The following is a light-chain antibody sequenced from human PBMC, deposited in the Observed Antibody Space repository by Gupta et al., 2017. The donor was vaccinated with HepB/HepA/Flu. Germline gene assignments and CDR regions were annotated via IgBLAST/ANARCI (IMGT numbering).Light chain of an antibody. Sequence: SSELTQDPAVSVALGQTVRRTCQGDSLRSYYASWYQQKPGHAPVLVIYGKNNRPSGIPDRFSGSSSGNTASLTITGAQAEDEADYYCNSRDSSGNHLRVFGGGTKLTVL. CDR1: SLRSYY. CDR2: GKN. J-gene: IGLJ2*01. CDR3: NSRDSSGNHLRV. V-gene: IGLV3-19*01.